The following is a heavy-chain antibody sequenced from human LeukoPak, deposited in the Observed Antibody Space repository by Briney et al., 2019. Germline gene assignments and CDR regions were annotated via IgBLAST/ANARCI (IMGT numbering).Heavy chain of an antibody. J-gene: IGHJ4*02. V-gene: IGHV1-18*01. CDR1: GGTFSSYA. CDR3: ARTTTGSPGY. D-gene: IGHD1-26*01. Sequence: ASVKVSCKASGGTFSSYAISWVRQAPGQGLEWMGWINTYNGNTYYAQKFQGRVTMTTDTSTSTAYMELRSLRSDDTAVYYCARTTTGSPGYWGQGTLVTVSS. CDR2: INTYNGNT.